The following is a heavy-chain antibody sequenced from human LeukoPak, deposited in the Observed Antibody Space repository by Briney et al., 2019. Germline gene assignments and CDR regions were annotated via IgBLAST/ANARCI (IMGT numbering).Heavy chain of an antibody. CDR1: GFTFSDYY. V-gene: IGHV3-11*05. J-gene: IGHJ6*02. D-gene: IGHD2-15*01. CDR2: ISSSSSYT. CDR3: ARDGYCSGGSCSSTYYYYGMDV. Sequence: PGGSLRLSCAASGFTFSDYYMSWIRQAPGKGLEWVSYISSSSSYTNYADSAKGRFTISRDNAKNSLYLQMNSLRAEDTAVYYCARDGYCSGGSCSSTYYYYGMDVWGQGTTVTVSS.